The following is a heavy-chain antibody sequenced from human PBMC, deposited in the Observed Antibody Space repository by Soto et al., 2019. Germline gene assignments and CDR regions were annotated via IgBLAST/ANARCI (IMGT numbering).Heavy chain of an antibody. Sequence: EVRLVESGGGLVQPGGSLRLSCAASGFTFSSYSMNWVRQAPGKGLEWVSYISSSSSTIYYADSVKGRFTISRDNAKNSRYLQMNSLRAEDTAVYYCARHPERIAEIGWFDPWGQGTLVTVSS. J-gene: IGHJ5*02. CDR3: ARHPERIAEIGWFDP. V-gene: IGHV3-48*01. CDR1: GFTFSSYS. CDR2: ISSSSSTI. D-gene: IGHD6-13*01.